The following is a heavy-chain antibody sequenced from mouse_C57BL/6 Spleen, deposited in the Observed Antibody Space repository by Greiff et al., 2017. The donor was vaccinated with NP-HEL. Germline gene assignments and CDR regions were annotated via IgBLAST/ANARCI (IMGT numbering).Heavy chain of an antibody. CDR2: IDPANGTT. J-gene: IGHJ4*01. CDR1: GFNIKNTY. Sequence: VHVKQSVAELVRPGASVKLSCTASGFNIKNTYMHWVKQRPEQGLEWIGRIDPANGTTKYAPKFQGKATITADTSSNTAYLQLSSLTSEDTAIYYCARSLRYSSCDYAMDYWGQGTSVTVSS. D-gene: IGHD1-1*01. CDR3: ARSLRYSSCDYAMDY. V-gene: IGHV14-3*01.